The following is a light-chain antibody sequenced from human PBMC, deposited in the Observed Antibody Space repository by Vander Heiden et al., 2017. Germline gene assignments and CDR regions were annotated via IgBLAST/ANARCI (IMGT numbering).Light chain of an antibody. Sequence: DTVMTQTPLSLPVTPGEPDSISCRSSQSLLHSNGYNKLDWYLQKPGQSPQLLIYLGSNRAPGVADRFSGSGAGTDSKLKISRVEAEDVGVYDCMQELQTPLTFGEGTKVEIK. CDR3: MQELQTPLT. CDR1: QSLLHSNGYNK. V-gene: IGKV2-28*01. CDR2: LGS. J-gene: IGKJ4*02.